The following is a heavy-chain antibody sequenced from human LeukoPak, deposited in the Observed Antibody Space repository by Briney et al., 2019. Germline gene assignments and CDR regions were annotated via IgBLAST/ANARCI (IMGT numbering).Heavy chain of an antibody. V-gene: IGHV4-59*01. Sequence: SETLSLTCAVSGDSISSYYWGWILQPPGKGLEWIGYIYYSGSTNYNPSLKSRVTISLDTPRNQFSLKLSSVTAADTAVYYCARDCSGASCYDYWGQGTLVTVSS. D-gene: IGHD2-15*01. CDR2: IYYSGST. CDR3: ARDCSGASCYDY. J-gene: IGHJ4*02. CDR1: GDSISSYY.